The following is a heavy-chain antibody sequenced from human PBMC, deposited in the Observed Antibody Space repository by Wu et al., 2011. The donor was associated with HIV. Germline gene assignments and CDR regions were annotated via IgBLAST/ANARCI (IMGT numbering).Heavy chain of an antibody. CDR2: ISAYSGNT. D-gene: IGHD1-26*01. Sequence: QVQLVQSEAEVRNPGASVKVSCKASGYTFTTYGVSWVRQAPGQGLEWMGWISAYSGNTNYAQKVQGRVTMTTDTSTNTAYMELKSLRSDDTAVYYCARDESGSSSYYGMDVWGQGPRSPSP. V-gene: IGHV1-18*01. CDR3: ARDESGSSSYYGMDV. J-gene: IGHJ6*02. CDR1: GYTFTTYG.